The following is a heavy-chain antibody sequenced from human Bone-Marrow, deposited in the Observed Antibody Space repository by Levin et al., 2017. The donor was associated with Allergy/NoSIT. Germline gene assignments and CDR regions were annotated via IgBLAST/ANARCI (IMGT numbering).Heavy chain of an antibody. J-gene: IGHJ4*02. CDR3: AKDLGAQEDYDFLTGLFDY. Sequence: GGSLRLSCAASGFIFSDYTMSWVRQAPGKGLEWLADISGSGGRTYYADSVKGRFTISRDSSSHTLFLQMNSLRAEDTALYYCAKDLGAQEDYDFLTGLFDYWGQGTLVTVSS. V-gene: IGHV3-23*01. CDR1: GFIFSDYT. CDR2: ISGSGGRT. D-gene: IGHD3-9*01.